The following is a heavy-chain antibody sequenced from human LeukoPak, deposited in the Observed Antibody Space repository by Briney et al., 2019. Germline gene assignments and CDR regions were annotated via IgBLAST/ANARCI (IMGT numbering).Heavy chain of an antibody. V-gene: IGHV4-4*07. D-gene: IGHD3-22*01. Sequence: SETLSLTCTVSGGSISSYYWSWIRQPAGKGLEWIGRIYTSGSTNYNPSLKSRVTISVDTSKNQFSLKLSSVTAADTAVYYCARRDSSGYYYYMDVWGKGTTVTVSS. CDR3: ARRDSSGYYYYMDV. J-gene: IGHJ6*03. CDR2: IYTSGST. CDR1: GGSISSYY.